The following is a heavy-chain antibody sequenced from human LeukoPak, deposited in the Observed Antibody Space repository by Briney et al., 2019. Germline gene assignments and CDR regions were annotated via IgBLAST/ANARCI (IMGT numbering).Heavy chain of an antibody. CDR1: GFTFSSYA. V-gene: IGHV3-64*01. J-gene: IGHJ4*02. CDR3: ARATTVTAPFDY. CDR2: ISSNGGST. Sequence: PGGSLRLSCAASGFTFSSYAMHWARQAPGKGLEYVSAISSNGGSTYYANSVKGRLTISRDNSKNTLYLQMGSLRAEDMAVYYCARATTVTAPFDYWGQGTLVTVSS. D-gene: IGHD4-17*01.